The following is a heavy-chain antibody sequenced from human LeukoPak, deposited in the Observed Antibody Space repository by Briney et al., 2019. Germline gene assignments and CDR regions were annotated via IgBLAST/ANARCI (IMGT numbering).Heavy chain of an antibody. CDR1: GFTFHSYA. V-gene: IGHV3-23*01. CDR2: ISGSGVST. Sequence: GGSLRLSCAASGFTFHSYATSWVRQAPGKGLEWVSAISGSGVSTYYADSVKGRFTISRDNSKDTLYLQMNSLRAEDTAVYYCALNPGGTVDYWGQGTLVTVSS. D-gene: IGHD2-15*01. CDR3: ALNPGGTVDY. J-gene: IGHJ4*02.